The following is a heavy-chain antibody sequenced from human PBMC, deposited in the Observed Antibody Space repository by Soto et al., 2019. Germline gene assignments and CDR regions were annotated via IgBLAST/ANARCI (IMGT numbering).Heavy chain of an antibody. CDR1: GFTFSGSA. J-gene: IGHJ5*02. V-gene: IGHV1-58*01. D-gene: IGHD3-9*01. Sequence: SVKVSCKASGFTFSGSAVQWWRHARGQRIEWIGKIVVGSGNTNYAQKFQERVTITRDMSTSTAYMELSSLKSEDTAFYYCAAFDPGPMGFDPWGQGTLVTVSS. CDR3: AAFDPGPMGFDP. CDR2: IVVGSGNT.